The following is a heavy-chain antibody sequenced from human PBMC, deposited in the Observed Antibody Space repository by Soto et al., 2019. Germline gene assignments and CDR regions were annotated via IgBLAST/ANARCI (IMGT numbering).Heavy chain of an antibody. CDR3: ARGTGWFDP. J-gene: IGHJ5*02. Sequence: SETLSLTCAVDGGSCRGCYWGGVRQPPWKGLEWIGEINQSGSANYNPSLKSRATISVDTSKNQFSLKLSSVTAADTAVYYCARGTGWFDPWGTGTLVTVPS. CDR2: INQSGSA. V-gene: IGHV4-34*01. CDR1: GGSCRGCY.